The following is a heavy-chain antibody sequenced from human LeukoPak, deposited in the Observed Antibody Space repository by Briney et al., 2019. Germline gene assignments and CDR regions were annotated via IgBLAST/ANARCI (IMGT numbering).Heavy chain of an antibody. V-gene: IGHV4-38-2*02. Sequence: SETLSLTCTVSGYSISSGYYWGWIRQPPGKGLEWIGSIYHSGSTYYNPSLKSRVTISVDTSKNQFSLKLSSVTAADTAVYYCARHERSSGWYWFDPWGQGTLVTVSS. J-gene: IGHJ5*02. D-gene: IGHD6-19*01. CDR3: ARHERSSGWYWFDP. CDR1: GYSISSGYY. CDR2: IYHSGST.